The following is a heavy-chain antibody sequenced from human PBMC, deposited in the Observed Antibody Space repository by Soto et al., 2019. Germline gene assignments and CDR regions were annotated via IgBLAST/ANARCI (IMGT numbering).Heavy chain of an antibody. V-gene: IGHV1-3*05. J-gene: IGHJ6*02. D-gene: IGHD6-19*01. CDR1: GYTFTSYA. CDR3: ARVYSSGWYGYGMDV. CDR2: INAGNGNT. Sequence: QVQLVQSGAEEKKPGASVKVSCKASGYTFTSYAMHWVRQAPGQRLEWMGWINAGNGNTKYSQKFQGRVTITRDTSASTAYMERSSLRSEDTAVYYCARVYSSGWYGYGMDVWGQGTTVTVSS.